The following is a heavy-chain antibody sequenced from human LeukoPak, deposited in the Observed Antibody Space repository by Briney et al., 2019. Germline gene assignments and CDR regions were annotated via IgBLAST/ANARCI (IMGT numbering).Heavy chain of an antibody. Sequence: VSVKVSCKASGYTFTSYGISWVRQAPGQGLEWMGWISAYNGNTNYAQKLQGRVTMTTDTSTSTAYMELRSLRSDDTAVYYCAKDHRTWSRTVDFWSGYRPPNPSKYGMDVWGQGTTVTVSS. J-gene: IGHJ6*02. V-gene: IGHV1-18*01. CDR3: AKDHRTWSRTVDFWSGYRPPNPSKYGMDV. CDR1: GYTFTSYG. CDR2: ISAYNGNT. D-gene: IGHD3-3*01.